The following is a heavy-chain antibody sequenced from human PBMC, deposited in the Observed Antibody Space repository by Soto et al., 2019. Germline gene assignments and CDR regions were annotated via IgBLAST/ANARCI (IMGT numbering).Heavy chain of an antibody. CDR1: GGSISSYY. J-gene: IGHJ4*01. Sequence: PSETLSLTFTVSGGSISSYYWSWIRQPAGKGLEWIGRIYTSGSTNYNPSLKSRVTMSVDTSKNQFSLKLSSVTAADTAVYYCARGPWRDSSGYYAIDYWGQGTLVTVSS. D-gene: IGHD3-22*01. CDR2: IYTSGST. CDR3: ARGPWRDSSGYYAIDY. V-gene: IGHV4-4*07.